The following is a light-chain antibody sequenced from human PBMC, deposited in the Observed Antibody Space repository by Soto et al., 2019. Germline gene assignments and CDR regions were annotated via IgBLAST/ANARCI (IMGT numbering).Light chain of an antibody. J-gene: IGLJ1*01. CDR1: SSDVGGYNY. CDR3: SSYTSSSTLYV. CDR2: EVS. Sequence: QSVLTQPASVSGSPGQSITISCTGTSSDVGGYNYVSWYQQHPGKAPKIMIYEVSHRPSGVSNRFSGSKSGNTASLTISGLQAEDEADYYCSSYTSSSTLYVFGTGTKLTVL. V-gene: IGLV2-14*01.